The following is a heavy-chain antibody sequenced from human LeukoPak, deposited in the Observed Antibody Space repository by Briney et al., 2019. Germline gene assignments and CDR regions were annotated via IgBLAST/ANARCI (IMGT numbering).Heavy chain of an antibody. J-gene: IGHJ4*02. CDR2: IQYDGSNE. V-gene: IGHV3-30*02. CDR3: AKDLSGYYYDSSGYYYGSRDWDY. CDR1: RFTFSSYG. Sequence: GGSLRLSCAASRFTFSSYGMHWVRQAPGKGLEWVAYIQYDGSNEQYADSVKGRFSISRDSSKNILYLQMNSLRAEDTAVYYCAKDLSGYYYDSSGYYYGSRDWDYWGQGTLVTVSS. D-gene: IGHD3-22*01.